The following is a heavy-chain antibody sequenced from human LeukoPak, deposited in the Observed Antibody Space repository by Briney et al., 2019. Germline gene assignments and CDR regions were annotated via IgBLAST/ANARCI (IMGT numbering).Heavy chain of an antibody. CDR2: ISGSGGST. J-gene: IGHJ4*02. CDR1: GFTFSSYA. Sequence: PGGSLRLSCAASGFTFSSYAMSWVRQAPGKGLEWVSAISGSGGSTYYADSVKGRFTISRDNSKNTLYLQMNSLRAEDTAVYYCAKDQGYGSSSRIFDYWGQGTLVTVSS. D-gene: IGHD6-13*01. CDR3: AKDQGYGSSSRIFDY. V-gene: IGHV3-23*01.